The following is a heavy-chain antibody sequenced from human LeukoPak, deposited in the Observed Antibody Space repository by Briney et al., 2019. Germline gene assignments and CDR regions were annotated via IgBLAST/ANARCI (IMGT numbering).Heavy chain of an antibody. CDR3: AGSSGWYFDY. CDR2: IYYSGST. D-gene: IGHD6-19*01. J-gene: IGHJ4*02. Sequence: SETLSLTCTVSGGSISSYYWSWIRQPPGRGLEWIGYIYYSGSTNYNPSLKSRVTISVDTSKNQFSLKLSSVTAADTAVYYCAGSSGWYFDYWGQGTLVTVSS. V-gene: IGHV4-59*01. CDR1: GGSISSYY.